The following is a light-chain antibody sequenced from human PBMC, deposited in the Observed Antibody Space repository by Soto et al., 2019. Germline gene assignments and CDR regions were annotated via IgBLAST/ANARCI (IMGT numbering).Light chain of an antibody. Sequence: QSALTQPRSVSGSPGQSVTISCTGTSSDVGYYNYVSWYQQYPGKAPKLMIYDVSGRPSGVPDRFSGSKSGNTASLTISGLQAEDEADYYCSSYTITSTYVFGTGTKVTVL. J-gene: IGLJ1*01. CDR1: SSDVGYYNY. CDR3: SSYTITSTYV. V-gene: IGLV2-11*01. CDR2: DVS.